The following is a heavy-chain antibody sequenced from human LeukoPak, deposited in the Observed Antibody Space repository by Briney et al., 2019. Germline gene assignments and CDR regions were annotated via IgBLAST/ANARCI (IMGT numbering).Heavy chain of an antibody. CDR3: AGVGYDFWSGYWYNWFDP. V-gene: IGHV4-59*01. CDR1: GGSISSYY. CDR2: IYYSGST. Sequence: ETLSLTCTVSGGSISSYYWSWIRQPPGKGLEWIGYIYYSGSTNYNPSLKSRVTISVDTSKNQFSLKLSSVTAADTAVYYCAGVGYDFWSGYWYNWFDPWGQGTLVTVSS. J-gene: IGHJ5*02. D-gene: IGHD3-3*01.